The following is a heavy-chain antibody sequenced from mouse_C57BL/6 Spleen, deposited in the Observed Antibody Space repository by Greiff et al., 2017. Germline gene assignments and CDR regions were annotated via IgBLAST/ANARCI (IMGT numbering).Heavy chain of an antibody. D-gene: IGHD2-1*01. CDR3: ARTPIYYGNYIPHYYAMDY. CDR2: IYPRDGST. V-gene: IGHV1-78*01. J-gene: IGHJ4*01. CDR1: GYTFTDHT. Sequence: QVQLQQSDAELVKPGASVKISCKVSGYTFTDHTIHWMKQRPEQGLEWIGYIYPRDGSTKYNEKFKGKATLTADKSSSTAYMQLNSLTSEDSAVYFCARTPIYYGNYIPHYYAMDYWGQGTSVTVSS.